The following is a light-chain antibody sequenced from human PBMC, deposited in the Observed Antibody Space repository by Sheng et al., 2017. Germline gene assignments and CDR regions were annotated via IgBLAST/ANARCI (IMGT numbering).Light chain of an antibody. J-gene: IGKJ1*01. CDR1: QSVLHSSNLYHY. V-gene: IGKV4-1*01. CDR2: WAS. Sequence: DIVMTQSPDSLSVSLGERATINCKSSQSVLHSSNLYHYLAWYQHKPGQPPKLLFYWASTRESGVPDRFSGSGSGTDFTLTISSLQAEDVAIYYCQQYYSSPPTFGQGTKVEI. CDR3: QQYYSSPPT.